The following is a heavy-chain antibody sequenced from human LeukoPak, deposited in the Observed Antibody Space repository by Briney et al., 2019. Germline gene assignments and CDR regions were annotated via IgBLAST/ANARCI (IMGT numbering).Heavy chain of an antibody. CDR3: ARSRVWSDYWGYFDY. D-gene: IGHD3-3*01. Sequence: SETLSLTCTVSGGSISSYYWSWVRQPPGKGLEWIGCIYHSGSTNYNPSLKSRVNLSVDMAKNQISLKMSSVTAADTAVYYCARSRVWSDYWGYFDYWGQGTLVTVSS. CDR2: IYHSGST. CDR1: GGSISSYY. V-gene: IGHV4-59*01. J-gene: IGHJ4*02.